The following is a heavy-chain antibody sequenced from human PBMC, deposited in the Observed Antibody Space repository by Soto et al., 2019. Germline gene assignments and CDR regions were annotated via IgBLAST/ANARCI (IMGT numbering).Heavy chain of an antibody. D-gene: IGHD5-12*01. CDR2: ISWNSGSI. CDR1: GFTFDDYA. V-gene: IGHV3-9*01. J-gene: IGHJ4*02. CDR3: AKDRLWRQMATSFDY. Sequence: GGSLRLSCAASGFTFDDYAMHWVRQAPGKGLEWVSGISWNSGSIGYADSVKGRFTISRDNAKNSLYLQMNSLRAEDTALYYCAKDRLWRQMATSFDYWGQGTLVTVSS.